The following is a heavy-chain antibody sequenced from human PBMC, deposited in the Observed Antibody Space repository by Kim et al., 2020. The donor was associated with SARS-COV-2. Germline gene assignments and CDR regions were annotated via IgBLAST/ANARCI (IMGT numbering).Heavy chain of an antibody. V-gene: IGHV4-31*02. CDR3: ARDGSGSYYNVYFDY. D-gene: IGHD3-10*01. Sequence: PSLKSRVTISVDTSKNQFSLTLSSVTAADTAVYYCARDGSGSYYNVYFDYWGQGTLVTVSS. J-gene: IGHJ4*02.